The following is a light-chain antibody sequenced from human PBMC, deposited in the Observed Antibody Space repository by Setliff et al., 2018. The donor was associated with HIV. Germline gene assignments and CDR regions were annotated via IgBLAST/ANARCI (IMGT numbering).Light chain of an antibody. CDR1: SSNIGSNT. Sequence: QSVLTQPPSASGTPGQRVTISCSGSSSNIGSNTVNWYQQRPGTAPKLLMHSNDQRPSVVPDLFSGSKSGTSASLAISRLQSEDEADYYCASWYDRLSVVFGGGTKVTVL. V-gene: IGLV1-44*01. J-gene: IGLJ2*01. CDR2: SND. CDR3: ASWYDRLSVV.